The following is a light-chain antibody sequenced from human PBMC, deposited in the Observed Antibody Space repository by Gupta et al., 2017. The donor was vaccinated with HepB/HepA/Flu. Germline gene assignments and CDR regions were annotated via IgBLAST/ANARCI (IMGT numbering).Light chain of an antibody. V-gene: IGLV1-44*01. Sequence: SMLTQRPSTSETPGQRVTISCSGSSSNIGSNTVNCYQQLPGPAPKLLIYSNNQRPAGGPARFSGSKSVTAASLAISGLQAEDEADYYCAALDDSLNGPVFGGGTKLTVL. CDR1: SSNIGSNT. CDR3: AALDDSLNGPV. J-gene: IGLJ3*02. CDR2: SNN.